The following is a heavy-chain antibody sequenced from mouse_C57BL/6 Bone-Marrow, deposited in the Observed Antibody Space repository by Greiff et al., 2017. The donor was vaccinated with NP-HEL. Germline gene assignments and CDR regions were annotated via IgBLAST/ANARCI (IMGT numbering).Heavy chain of an antibody. CDR1: GFTFSDYY. J-gene: IGHJ4*01. CDR2: INYDGSST. V-gene: IGHV5-16*01. D-gene: IGHD2-4*01. Sequence: EVQLVESEGGLVQPGSSMKLSCTASGFTFSDYYMAWVRQVPEKGLEWVANINYDGSSTYYLDSLQSRLIIPRAIAMHLLYLQMRSLESEDTATYYGAREGGLRRRTYAMDYWGQGTSVTVSA. CDR3: AREGGLRRRTYAMDY.